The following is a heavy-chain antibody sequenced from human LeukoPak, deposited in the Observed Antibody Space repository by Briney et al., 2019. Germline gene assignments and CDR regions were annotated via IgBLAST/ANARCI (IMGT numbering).Heavy chain of an antibody. CDR2: IYTSGST. J-gene: IGHJ4*02. Sequence: SETLSPTCTVSGGSISSGSYYWSWIRQPAGKGLEWIGRIYTSGSTNYNPSLKSRVTISVDMSKNQFSLKLSSVTAADTAVYYCARLVGHTVDDYWGQGTLVTVSS. V-gene: IGHV4-61*02. D-gene: IGHD1-26*01. CDR1: GGSISSGSYY. CDR3: ARLVGHTVDDY.